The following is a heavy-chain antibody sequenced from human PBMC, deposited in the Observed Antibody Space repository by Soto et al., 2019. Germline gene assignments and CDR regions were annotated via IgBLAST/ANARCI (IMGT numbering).Heavy chain of an antibody. CDR3: ARGTVTPSYYYGMDV. CDR2: ISYDESNK. Sequence: QVQLVESGGGVVQPGRSLRLSCAASGFTFSSYAMHWVRQAPGKGLEWVAVISYDESNKYYADSVKGRFTISRDNSKNTLYLQMNSLRAEDTAVYYCARGTVTPSYYYGMDVWGQGTTVTVSS. D-gene: IGHD4-17*01. V-gene: IGHV3-30-3*01. J-gene: IGHJ6*02. CDR1: GFTFSSYA.